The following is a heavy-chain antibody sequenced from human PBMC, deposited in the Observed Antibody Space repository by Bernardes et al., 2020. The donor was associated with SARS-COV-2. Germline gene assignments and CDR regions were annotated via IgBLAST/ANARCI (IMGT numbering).Heavy chain of an antibody. CDR3: ARDAGYNWNLRYYYGMDV. V-gene: IGHV3-23*01. Sequence: GGSLRLSCVASGFTFSKNAMTWVRQVPGKGLEWVSAISAIGGSTYYAESVKGRFTISRDNSRNTLYLQMNSLRAEDTAVYYCARDAGYNWNLRYYYGMDVWGQGTTVTVSS. D-gene: IGHD1-20*01. CDR1: GFTFSKNA. CDR2: ISAIGGST. J-gene: IGHJ6*02.